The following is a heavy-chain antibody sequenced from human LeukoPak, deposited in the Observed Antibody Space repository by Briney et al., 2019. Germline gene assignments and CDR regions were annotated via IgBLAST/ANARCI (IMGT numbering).Heavy chain of an antibody. CDR2: IYTSGST. J-gene: IGHJ4*02. Sequence: SQTLSLTCTVSGGSISSGSYYWRWIRQPAGKGLEWIGRIYTSGSTNYSPSLKSRVTISVDTSKNQFSLKLSSVTAADTAVYYCATGYSSGRFNYWGQGTLVTVSS. D-gene: IGHD6-25*01. CDR3: ATGYSSGRFNY. V-gene: IGHV4-61*02. CDR1: GGSISSGSYY.